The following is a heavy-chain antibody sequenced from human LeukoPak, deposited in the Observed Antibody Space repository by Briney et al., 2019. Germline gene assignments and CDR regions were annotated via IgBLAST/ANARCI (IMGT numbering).Heavy chain of an antibody. CDR3: AGAPAGSLDWLSPFDY. V-gene: IGHV4-61*02. CDR2: IYASGNT. CDR1: GGSISSANYY. Sequence: EPSESLSLTCTVSGGSISSANYYWSWIRQPAGMRLEWIGRIYASGNTNYNPTLNSRVTISVDTSKNQLSLKLSSVTAADTAVYYCAGAPAGSLDWLSPFDYWGQGTLVTVSS. D-gene: IGHD2-2*01. J-gene: IGHJ4*02.